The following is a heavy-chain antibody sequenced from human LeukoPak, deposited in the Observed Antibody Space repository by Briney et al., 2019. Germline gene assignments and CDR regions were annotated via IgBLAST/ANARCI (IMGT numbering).Heavy chain of an antibody. CDR1: EYPFSGYY. CDR2: IRSKSGGT. D-gene: IGHD6-6*01. J-gene: IGHJ6*02. V-gene: IGHV1-2*02. CDR3: ATMREYGNYYYYGMDV. Sequence: GASVKVSCKVSEYPFSGYYIHWLRQAPGQGLEWMGWIRSKSGGTNYSQKFQGRVTMTRDTAISTAYMELSWLTSDDTAVYYCATMREYGNYYYYGMDVWGRGATVTISS.